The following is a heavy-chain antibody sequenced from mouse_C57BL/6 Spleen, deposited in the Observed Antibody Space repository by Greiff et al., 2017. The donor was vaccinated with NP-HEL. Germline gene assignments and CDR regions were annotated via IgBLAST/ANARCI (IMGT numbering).Heavy chain of an antibody. V-gene: IGHV1-69*01. J-gene: IGHJ4*01. CDR1: GYTFTSYW. D-gene: IGHD1-1*01. CDR3: ARWCTGVENYAMDY. Sequence: QVQLQQPGAELVMPGASVKLSCKASGYTFTSYWMHWVKQRPGQGLEWIGEIDPSDSYTNYNQKFKGKSTLTVDKSSSTAYMQLSSLTSEDSAVYYCARWCTGVENYAMDYWGQGTSVTVSS. CDR2: IDPSDSYT.